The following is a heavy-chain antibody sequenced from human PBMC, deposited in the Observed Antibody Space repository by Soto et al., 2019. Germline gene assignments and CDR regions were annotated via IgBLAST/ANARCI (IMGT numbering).Heavy chain of an antibody. J-gene: IGHJ4*02. Sequence: GGSLRLSCAASGFTFSSYAMSWVRQAPGEGLEWVSAISGSGGSTYYADSVKGRFTISRDNSKNTLCLQMNSLRAEDTAVYYCAKDIYYGSGSYSTYYFDYWGQGTLVTVSS. V-gene: IGHV3-23*01. CDR1: GFTFSSYA. CDR2: ISGSGGST. D-gene: IGHD3-10*01. CDR3: AKDIYYGSGSYSTYYFDY.